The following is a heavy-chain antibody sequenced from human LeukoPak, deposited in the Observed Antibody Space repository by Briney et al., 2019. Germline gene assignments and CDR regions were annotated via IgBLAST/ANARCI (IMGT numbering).Heavy chain of an antibody. V-gene: IGHV3-23*01. Sequence: GGSLRLSCAASGFTFSSYAMSWVRQAPGKGLEWVSTISGSGGSTYYADSVKGRFTISRDNSKNTLYPQMNSLRVEDTAVYYCAKEKGSYHYVDYWGQGTLVTVSS. CDR2: ISGSGGST. CDR1: GFTFSSYA. D-gene: IGHD3-16*02. CDR3: AKEKGSYHYVDY. J-gene: IGHJ4*02.